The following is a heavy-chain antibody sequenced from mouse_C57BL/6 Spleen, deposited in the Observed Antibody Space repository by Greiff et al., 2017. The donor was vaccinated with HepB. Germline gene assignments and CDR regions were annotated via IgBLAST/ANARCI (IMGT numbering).Heavy chain of an antibody. J-gene: IGHJ4*01. Sequence: QVQLQQPGAELVMPGASVKLSCKASGYTFTSYWMHWVKQRPGQGLEWIGEIDPSDSYTNYNQKFKGKSTLTVDKASSTAYMPLISLTYEDSAVYYSARSGHFYARDYWGQGTSVTVAS. CDR1: GYTFTSYW. CDR2: IDPSDSYT. V-gene: IGHV1-69*01. CDR3: ARSGHFYARDY. D-gene: IGHD3-2*02.